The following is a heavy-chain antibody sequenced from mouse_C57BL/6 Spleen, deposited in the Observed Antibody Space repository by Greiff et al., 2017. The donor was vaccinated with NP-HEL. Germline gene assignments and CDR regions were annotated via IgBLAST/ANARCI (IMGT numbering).Heavy chain of an antibody. CDR2: IDPSDSET. J-gene: IGHJ3*01. Sequence: QVQLQQPGAELVRPGSSVKLSCKASGYTFTSYWMHWVKQRPIQGLDWIGNIDPSDSETHYNQKFKDKATLTVDKSSSTAYMQLSSLTSEDSAVYYCARSNHYSNYWFAYWGQGTLVTVSA. CDR3: ARSNHYSNYWFAY. D-gene: IGHD2-5*01. V-gene: IGHV1-52*01. CDR1: GYTFTSYW.